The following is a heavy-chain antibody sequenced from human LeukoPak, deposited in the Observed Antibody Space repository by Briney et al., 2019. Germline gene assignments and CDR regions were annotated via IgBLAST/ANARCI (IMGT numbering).Heavy chain of an antibody. D-gene: IGHD3-10*01. CDR2: IRQDGSVK. Sequence: GGSLRLSCAATGFPFTGYWVSWVRQAPGKGLEGVANIRQDGSVKSYADSVKGRFTISRDNAKNSLYVQMDSLRAEDTAVYYCAREGVGGFDSWGQGTLVTVSS. V-gene: IGHV3-7*01. J-gene: IGHJ4*02. CDR3: AREGVGGFDS. CDR1: GFPFTGYW.